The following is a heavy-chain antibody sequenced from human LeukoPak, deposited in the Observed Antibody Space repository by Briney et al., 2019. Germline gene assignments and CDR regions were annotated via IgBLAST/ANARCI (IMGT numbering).Heavy chain of an antibody. CDR2: IKQDGSEK. CDR1: GFTFSSYW. CDR3: ARDPWYSSSWYLGLG. Sequence: PGGSLRLSCAASGFTFSSYWMSWVRQAPGKGLEWVANIKQDGSEKYYVDSVKGRFTISRDNAKNSLYLQMNSLRAEDTAVYYCARDPWYSSSWYLGLGWGQGTLATVSS. J-gene: IGHJ4*02. D-gene: IGHD6-13*01. V-gene: IGHV3-7*01.